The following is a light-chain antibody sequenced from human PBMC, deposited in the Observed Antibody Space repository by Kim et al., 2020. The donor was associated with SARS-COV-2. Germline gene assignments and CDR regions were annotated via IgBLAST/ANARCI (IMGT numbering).Light chain of an antibody. V-gene: IGKV1-33*01. Sequence: CASVGDRVNSTCQASQDIRNYLNWYQHKPGKAPKLLINDASNLETGVPSRFSGSGSGTDFTFTISSLQPEDIATYYCQQFDDLPYTFGQGTKLEIK. CDR1: QDIRNY. CDR3: QQFDDLPYT. J-gene: IGKJ2*01. CDR2: DAS.